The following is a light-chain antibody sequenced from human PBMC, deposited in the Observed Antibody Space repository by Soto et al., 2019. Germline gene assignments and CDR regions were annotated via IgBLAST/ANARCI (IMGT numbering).Light chain of an antibody. CDR1: KSDIGVYDF. J-gene: IGLJ1*01. V-gene: IGLV2-8*01. CDR3: KSYAGSNTYV. Sequence: ALTQPPSASGSPGQSVTISCTGTKSDIGVYDFVSWYQHHPGKAPRLIIYEVVQRPSGVPDRFSGSKSGNTASLTVSGLQAADEADYFCKSYAGSNTYVFGSGTKVTV. CDR2: EVV.